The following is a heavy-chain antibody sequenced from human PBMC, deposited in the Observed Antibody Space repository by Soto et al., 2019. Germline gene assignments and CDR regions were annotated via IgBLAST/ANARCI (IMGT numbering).Heavy chain of an antibody. Sequence: QLQLQESGSGLVKPSQTLSLTCAVSGGSISSGGYSWSWIRQPPGKGLEWIGYIYHSGSTYYNPSLKSRVTISVDRPKNQFSLKLSSVTAADPAVYSCAREGYSGYDSPGYFDYWGQGTLVTVSS. CDR3: AREGYSGYDSPGYFDY. CDR2: IYHSGST. CDR1: GGSISSGGYS. D-gene: IGHD5-12*01. J-gene: IGHJ4*02. V-gene: IGHV4-30-2*01.